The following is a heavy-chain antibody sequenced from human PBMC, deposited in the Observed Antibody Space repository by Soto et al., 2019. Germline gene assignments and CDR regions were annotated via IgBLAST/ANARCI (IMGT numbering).Heavy chain of an antibody. CDR1: GYTFTNFG. CDR2: ISPYSGNT. V-gene: IGHV1-18*01. J-gene: IGHJ6*02. D-gene: IGHD2-2*01. CDR3: AREHPSQHGMDA. Sequence: QVQLVQSGAEVKKPGASVKVSCKASGYTFTNFGISWVRQAPGQGLEWMGWISPYSGNTNFAQKLQGRVTMTTDTSTSTAYLELRSLISDDTAVYYCAREHPSQHGMDAWGQGTTVTVSS.